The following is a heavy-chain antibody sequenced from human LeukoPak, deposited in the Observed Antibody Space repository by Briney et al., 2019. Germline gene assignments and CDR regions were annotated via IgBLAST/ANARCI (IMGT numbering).Heavy chain of an antibody. CDR2: IWYDGSNK. Sequence: PGRSLRLSCAASGFTFSIYGMHWVRQAPGKGLEWVAVIWYDGSNKYYADSVKGRFTISRDSSKNTLYLQMNSLRPEDTAVYYCARDPYRDAPDYFDYWGQGTLVTVSS. J-gene: IGHJ4*02. CDR3: ARDPYRDAPDYFDY. CDR1: GFTFSIYG. D-gene: IGHD1-14*01. V-gene: IGHV3-30*19.